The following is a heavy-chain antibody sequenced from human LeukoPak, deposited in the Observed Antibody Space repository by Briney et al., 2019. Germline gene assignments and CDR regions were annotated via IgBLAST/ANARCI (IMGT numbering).Heavy chain of an antibody. D-gene: IGHD2-15*01. CDR3: TSPRYCSGGSCYSFDY. V-gene: IGHV3-73*01. J-gene: IGHJ4*02. CDR2: IRSKANGYAT. CDR1: GLTFSGSA. Sequence: GGSLRLSCAASGLTFSGSAMHWVRQAPGKGLEWVGRIRSKANGYATAYAASVKGRFTISRDDSKDTAYLQMNSLKTEDTAEYYCTSPRYCSGGSCYSFDYWGQGTLVTVSS.